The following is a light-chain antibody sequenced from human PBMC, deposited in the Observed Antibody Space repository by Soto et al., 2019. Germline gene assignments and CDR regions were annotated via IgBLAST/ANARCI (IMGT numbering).Light chain of an antibody. V-gene: IGLV2-14*01. CDR3: SSYTCSSTLL. Sequence: ALTQPASVSGSPGQSITISCTGTSSDVGGYNYVSWYQQHPGKAPKLMIYDVSNRPSGVSNRFSGSKSGNTASLTISGLQAEDEADYYCSSYTCSSTLLFGGGTKLTVL. J-gene: IGLJ2*01. CDR1: SSDVGGYNY. CDR2: DVS.